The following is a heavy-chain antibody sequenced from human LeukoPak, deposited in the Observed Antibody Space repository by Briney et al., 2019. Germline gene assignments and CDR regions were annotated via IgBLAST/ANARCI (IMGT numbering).Heavy chain of an antibody. CDR3: WRMVRDGYNYEHYFDY. V-gene: IGHV4-59*01. J-gene: IGHJ4*02. CDR2: IYYSGST. CDR1: GGSISSYY. Sequence: SETLSLTCTVSGGSISSYYLSWIRQPPGKGLEWIGYIYYSGSTTYNPSPKSRVTISVDTSKNQFPLKLITVLPADTTVSYCWRMVRDGYNYEHYFDYWGQGTLVTVS. D-gene: IGHD5-24*01.